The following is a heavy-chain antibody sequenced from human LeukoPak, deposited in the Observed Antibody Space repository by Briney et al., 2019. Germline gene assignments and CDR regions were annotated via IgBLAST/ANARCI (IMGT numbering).Heavy chain of an antibody. J-gene: IGHJ4*02. D-gene: IGHD3-3*01. CDR1: GYTLTELS. CDR3: ARTPTYDFWSPTSFDY. V-gene: IGHV1-24*01. Sequence: GASVKVSCKVSGYTLTELSMHWVRQAPGKGLEWMGGFDPEDGETIYAQKFQGRVTMTTDTSTSTAYMELRSLRSDDTAVYYCARTPTYDFWSPTSFDYWGQGTLVTVSS. CDR2: FDPEDGET.